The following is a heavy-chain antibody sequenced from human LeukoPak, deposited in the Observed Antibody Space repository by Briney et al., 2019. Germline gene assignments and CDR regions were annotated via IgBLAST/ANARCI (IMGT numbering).Heavy chain of an antibody. CDR1: GYTFTSYD. CDR3: ASWNWGLLIRGGVAFDI. J-gene: IGHJ3*02. V-gene: IGHV1-8*01. CDR2: MNPNSGNT. D-gene: IGHD2-8*01. Sequence: ASVKVSCKASGYTFTSYDINWVRQATGQGLEWMGWMNPNSGNTGYAQKFQGRVTMTRNTSISTAYMELSSLRSEDTAVYYCASWNWGLLIRGGVAFDIWGQGTMVTVSS.